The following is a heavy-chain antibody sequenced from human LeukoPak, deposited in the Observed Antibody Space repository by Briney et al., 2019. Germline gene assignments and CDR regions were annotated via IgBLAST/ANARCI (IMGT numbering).Heavy chain of an antibody. CDR2: VYYSGST. D-gene: IGHD4-17*01. V-gene: IGHV4-59*01. Sequence: PSGTLCLTCTVSGVTISSYYWSWIRQPPGKGLEWIGYVYYSGSTHYNPSLKSRVTISLDTSKNQFSLKLSSVTAADTAVCYCARVGHDYGDYVDYWGQGTLVTVSS. CDR1: GVTISSYY. CDR3: ARVGHDYGDYVDY. J-gene: IGHJ4*02.